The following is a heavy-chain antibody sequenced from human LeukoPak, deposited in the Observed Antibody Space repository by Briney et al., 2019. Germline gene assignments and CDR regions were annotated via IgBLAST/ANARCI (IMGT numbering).Heavy chain of an antibody. CDR3: AKAAGTSWYFYHYMDV. CDR1: GFTFSSYS. D-gene: IGHD6-13*01. CDR2: ISSSSSTI. J-gene: IGHJ6*03. V-gene: IGHV3-48*04. Sequence: GGSLRLSCAASGFTFSSYSMNWVRQAPGKRLEWVSYISSSSSTIYYADSVKGRFTISRDNSKNTPYLQMNSLRAEDTAVYYCAKAAGTSWYFYHYMDVWGKGTTVTVSS.